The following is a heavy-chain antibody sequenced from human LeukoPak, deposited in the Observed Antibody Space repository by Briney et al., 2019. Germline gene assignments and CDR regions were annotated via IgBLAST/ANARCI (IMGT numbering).Heavy chain of an antibody. Sequence: GGSLRLSCAASGFTFSSHWMNWVRRAPGKGLEWVAIINQDGGRIGYGDSVKGRFTISRDNAKNTLYLQMNSLRAEDTAVYYCAKGPPYYNDSSAYYRTRNFDYWGQGTLVIVSS. CDR1: GFTFSSHW. CDR2: INQDGGRI. V-gene: IGHV3-7*01. CDR3: AKGPPYYNDSSAYYRTRNFDY. J-gene: IGHJ4*02. D-gene: IGHD3-22*01.